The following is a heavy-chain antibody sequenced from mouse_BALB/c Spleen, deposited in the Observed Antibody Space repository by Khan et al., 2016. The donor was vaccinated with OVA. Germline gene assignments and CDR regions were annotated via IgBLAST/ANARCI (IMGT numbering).Heavy chain of an antibody. CDR2: INSDGSYT. J-gene: IGHJ3*01. V-gene: IGHV5-6*01. CDR1: GFTFRNYG. D-gene: IGHD4-1*01. CDR3: ASHITGSFAY. Sequence: EVKLVESGGDLVKPGGSLKLSCAASGFTFRNYGMSWVRQIPDKRLEWVATINSDGSYTYYPDRVKGRFTISRNNAKKPLYLEMSSLKADDTAMYYCASHITGSFAYWGQGTLVTVFA.